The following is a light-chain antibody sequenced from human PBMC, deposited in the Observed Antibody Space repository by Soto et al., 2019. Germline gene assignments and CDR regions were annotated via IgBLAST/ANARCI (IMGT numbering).Light chain of an antibody. V-gene: IGKV3-20*01. Sequence: EIVMTQSPATLSVSPGESATLSCRASQSVSSDLAWYQQKPGQAPRLLIYYTSTRVTGIPDRFSGSGSGTDFTLTISRLEPEDFAVYYCQQYGRSGTFGQGTKVDIK. J-gene: IGKJ1*01. CDR3: QQYGRSGT. CDR2: YTS. CDR1: QSVSSD.